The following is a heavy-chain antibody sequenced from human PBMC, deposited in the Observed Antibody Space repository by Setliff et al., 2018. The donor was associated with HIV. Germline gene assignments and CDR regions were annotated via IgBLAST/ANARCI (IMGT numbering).Heavy chain of an antibody. Sequence: SLRLSCAASGFTFSSYGMHWVRQAPGKGLEWVAVIWYDGSNKYYADSVKGRFTISRDNSKNTLYLQMSSLRAEDTAVYYCAKAGWELLSSFQHWGQGTLVTVSS. CDR2: IWYDGSNK. J-gene: IGHJ1*01. CDR3: AKAGWELLSSFQH. D-gene: IGHD1-26*01. CDR1: GFTFSSYG. V-gene: IGHV3-33*06.